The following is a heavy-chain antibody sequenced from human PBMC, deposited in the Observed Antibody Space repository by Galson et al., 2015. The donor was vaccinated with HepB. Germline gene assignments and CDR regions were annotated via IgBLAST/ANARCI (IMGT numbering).Heavy chain of an antibody. CDR1: GFTFDDYG. D-gene: IGHD5-12*01. Sequence: SLRLSCAASGFTFDDYGMSWVRQAPGKGLEWVSGINWNGGSTGYADSVKGRFTISRDNAKNSLYLQMNSLRAEDTALYYCAKGADSGYGWDGMDVWGQGTTVTVSS. J-gene: IGHJ6*02. V-gene: IGHV3-20*04. CDR3: AKGADSGYGWDGMDV. CDR2: INWNGGST.